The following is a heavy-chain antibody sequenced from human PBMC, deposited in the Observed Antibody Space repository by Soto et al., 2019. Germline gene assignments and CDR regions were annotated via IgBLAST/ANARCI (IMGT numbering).Heavy chain of an antibody. D-gene: IGHD1-26*01. CDR2: IHPESGAT. V-gene: IGHV1-2*02. CDR3: GRGRSGQIVVFY. Sequence: ASVKVSCKPSGYTFTGHYIHWVRQAPQQGPEWMGEIHPESGATRYAEKFRGRVTMTMDTTITTVYMELKNLSTDDTAVYYCGRGRSGQIVVFYWGQGTPVTVSS. CDR1: GYTFTGHY. J-gene: IGHJ4*02.